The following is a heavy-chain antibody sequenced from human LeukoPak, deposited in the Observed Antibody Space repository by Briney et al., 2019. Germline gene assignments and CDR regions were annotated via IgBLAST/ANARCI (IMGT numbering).Heavy chain of an antibody. CDR3: AKHAMIVVAPLRGRAFDI. D-gene: IGHD3-22*01. CDR2: ISGSGGST. V-gene: IGHV3-23*01. J-gene: IGHJ3*02. Sequence: SSETLPLTCAVYGGSLSGYYWSWVRQAPGKGLERVSAISGSGGSTYYADSVKGRFTISRDNSKNTLYLQMNSLRAEDTAVYYCAKHAMIVVAPLRGRAFDIWGQGTMVTVSS. CDR1: GGSLSGYY.